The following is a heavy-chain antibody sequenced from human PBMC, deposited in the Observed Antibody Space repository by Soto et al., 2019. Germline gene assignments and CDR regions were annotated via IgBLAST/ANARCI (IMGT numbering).Heavy chain of an antibody. Sequence: QVQLVESGGGVVQPGRSLRLSCAASGFTFSSYGMHWVRQAPGKGLEWVAVISYDGSNKYYADSVKGRFTISRDNSKNTLYLQMNSLRAEDTAVYYCAKDRVAVADYYYCYGMDVWGQGTTVTVSS. CDR2: ISYDGSNK. D-gene: IGHD6-19*01. CDR3: AKDRVAVADYYYCYGMDV. V-gene: IGHV3-30*18. J-gene: IGHJ6*02. CDR1: GFTFSSYG.